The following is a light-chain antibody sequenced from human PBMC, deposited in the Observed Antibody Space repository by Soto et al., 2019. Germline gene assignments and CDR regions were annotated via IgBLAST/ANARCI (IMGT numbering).Light chain of an antibody. V-gene: IGKV3-15*01. J-gene: IGKJ1*01. CDR3: QQYNNWPQT. Sequence: IGSSQSPSTLSVSPGERATLSCRASQSVSSNLAWYQQKPGQAPRLLIYGASTRATGIPARFSGSGSGTEFTLTISSLQSEDFAVYYCQQYNNWPQTFGQGTKVDIK. CDR2: GAS. CDR1: QSVSSN.